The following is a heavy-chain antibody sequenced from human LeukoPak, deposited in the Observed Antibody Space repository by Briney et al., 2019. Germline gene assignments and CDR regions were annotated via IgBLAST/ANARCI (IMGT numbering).Heavy chain of an antibody. CDR2: IYPDDSDA. J-gene: IGHJ3*01. CDR1: GYSFAIYW. V-gene: IGHV5-51*04. Sequence: GESLKISCKASGYSFAIYWIGWVRQMPGKGLEWMGIIYPDDSDARYSPSFQGQLAMSADKPIATAFLQWSSLKASDTAMYYCARGSTDDAFDLWGQGTMVTVSS. CDR3: ARGSTDDAFDL. D-gene: IGHD5/OR15-5a*01.